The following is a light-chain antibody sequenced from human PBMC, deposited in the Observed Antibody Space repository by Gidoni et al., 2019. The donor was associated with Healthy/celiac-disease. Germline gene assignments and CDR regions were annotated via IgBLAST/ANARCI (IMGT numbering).Light chain of an antibody. Sequence: EIVLTQSPATLSLSPGERATLSCRASQSVSSYLAWYQQKPGQAPRLLIYDASNRATGIPARFSGSGSGTDVTLTISSREPEYFAVYYCQQRSNWPPWTFGQGTKVEIK. CDR2: DAS. CDR1: QSVSSY. V-gene: IGKV3-11*01. CDR3: QQRSNWPPWT. J-gene: IGKJ1*01.